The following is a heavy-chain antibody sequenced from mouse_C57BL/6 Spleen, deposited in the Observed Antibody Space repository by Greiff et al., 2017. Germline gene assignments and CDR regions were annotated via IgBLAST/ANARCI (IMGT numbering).Heavy chain of an antibody. CDR2: INYDGSST. CDR1: GFTFSDYY. Sequence: EVKVVESEGGLVQPGSSMKLSCTASGFTFSDYYMAWVRQVPEKGLEWVANINYDGSSTYYLDSLKSRFIISRDNAKNILYLQMSSLKSEDTATYYCARDPYYGSSYGYFDVWGTGTTVTVSS. J-gene: IGHJ1*03. CDR3: ARDPYYGSSYGYFDV. V-gene: IGHV5-16*01. D-gene: IGHD1-1*01.